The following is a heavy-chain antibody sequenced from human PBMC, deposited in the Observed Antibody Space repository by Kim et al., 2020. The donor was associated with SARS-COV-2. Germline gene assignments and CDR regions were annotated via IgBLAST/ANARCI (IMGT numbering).Heavy chain of an antibody. D-gene: IGHD5-12*01. CDR1: GYTLTELS. CDR3: ATVPGYSGYGLYKLGLFDP. V-gene: IGHV1-24*01. Sequence: ASVKVSCKVSGYTLTELSMHWVRQAPGKGLEWMGSFDPEDGETIYAQRFQGRVTMTEDTSTDTAYMELSSLRSEDTAVYYCATVPGYSGYGLYKLGLFDPWGQGTLVTVSS. CDR2: FDPEDGET. J-gene: IGHJ5*02.